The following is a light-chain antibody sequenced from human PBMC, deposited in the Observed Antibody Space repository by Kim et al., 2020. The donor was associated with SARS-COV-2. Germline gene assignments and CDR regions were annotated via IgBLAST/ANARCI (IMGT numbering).Light chain of an antibody. V-gene: IGKV3-20*01. CDR3: QQYGRSPYS. J-gene: IGKJ2*01. CDR2: GAS. CDR1: QSVSSSY. Sequence: EIVLTQSPGPLSLSPGERATRSCRASQSVSSSYLAWYQEKPGQAPRLLIYGASSRATGIPDRFSGSGSGTDFTLTISRLEPGDFAVYYCQQYGRSPYSFGKETELEV.